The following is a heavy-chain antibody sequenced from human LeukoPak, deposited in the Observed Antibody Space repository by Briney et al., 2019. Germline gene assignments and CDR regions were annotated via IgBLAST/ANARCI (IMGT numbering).Heavy chain of an antibody. V-gene: IGHV4-34*09. CDR1: GGSFSGYY. CDR2: INHSGRT. CDR3: ASTYPYYFDY. J-gene: IGHJ4*02. Sequence: SETLSLTCAVYGGSFSGYYWSWIRQPPGKGLEWIGEINHSGRTNYNPSLKSRVTISVDTSKNQFSLKLSSVTAADTAVYYCASTYPYYFDYWGQGTLVTVSS.